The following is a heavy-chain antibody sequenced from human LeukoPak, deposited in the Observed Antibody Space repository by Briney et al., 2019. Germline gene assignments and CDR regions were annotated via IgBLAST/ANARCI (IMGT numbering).Heavy chain of an antibody. Sequence: QAGGSLRLSCAASGFTFTTYEMNWVHQAPWKGLEWVSYISSSGTTIYFADSVKGRFTISRDNAKNSLYLQMNSLRAEDTAVYYCARDDSSGYYYLDYWGQGTLVTVSS. J-gene: IGHJ4*02. V-gene: IGHV3-48*03. D-gene: IGHD3-22*01. CDR3: ARDDSSGYYYLDY. CDR2: ISSSGTTI. CDR1: GFTFTTYE.